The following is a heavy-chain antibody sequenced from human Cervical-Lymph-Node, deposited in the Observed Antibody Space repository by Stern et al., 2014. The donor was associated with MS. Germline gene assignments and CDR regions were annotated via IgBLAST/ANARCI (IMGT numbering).Heavy chain of an antibody. CDR2: ISPGHSDS. V-gene: IGHV5-51*03. Sequence: EVHLVESGAEVKKPGESLKISCKGSGYSFTSYWIGWVRQMPGKGLAVMWIISPGHSDSRYTPSFQGHVTMSFDKSISTAYLQWSSLRSSDTAIYYCARWSVASDTWGQGTLVTVSS. CDR3: ARWSVASDT. CDR1: GYSFTSYW. J-gene: IGHJ5*02. D-gene: IGHD2-15*01.